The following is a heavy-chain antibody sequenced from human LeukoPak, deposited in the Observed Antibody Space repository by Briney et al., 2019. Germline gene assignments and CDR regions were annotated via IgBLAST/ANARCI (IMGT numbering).Heavy chain of an antibody. CDR2: IYYSGST. Sequence: SETLSLTCTVSGGSISGYYWSWIRQPPGKGPEWIGYIYYSGSTNYNPSLKSRVTISVDTSKSQFSLKMNSVTAADTAVYYCARLASSGWSHCDCWGQGTLVTVSS. CDR3: ARLASSGWSHCDC. D-gene: IGHD6-19*01. J-gene: IGHJ4*02. V-gene: IGHV4-59*08. CDR1: GGSISGYY.